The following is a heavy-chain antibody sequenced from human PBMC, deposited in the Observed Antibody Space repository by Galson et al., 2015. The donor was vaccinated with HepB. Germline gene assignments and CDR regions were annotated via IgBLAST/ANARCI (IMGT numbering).Heavy chain of an antibody. V-gene: IGHV3-9*01. CDR3: AKDSPGLSFDI. CDR1: GFTFGDSA. CDR2: ISWNSGSI. J-gene: IGHJ3*02. Sequence: SLRLSCAASGFTFGDSAMHWVRQAPGKGLEWVSGISWNSGSIGYADSVKGRFTISRDNAKNSLYPQMNSLRAEDTALYYCAKDSPGLSFDIWGQGTMVTVSS.